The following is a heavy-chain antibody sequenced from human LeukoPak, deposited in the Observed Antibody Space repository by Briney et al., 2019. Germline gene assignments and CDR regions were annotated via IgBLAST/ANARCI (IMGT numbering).Heavy chain of an antibody. CDR2: IIPILGIA. J-gene: IGHJ6*02. Sequence: SSVKVSCKASVGTFSSYAISWVRQAPGQGLEWMGRIIPILGIANSAQKFQGRVTITADKSTSTAYMELSSLRSEDTAVYYCALPLDSSGWYGMDVSGQGTTVTVSS. CDR3: ALPLDSSGWYGMDV. V-gene: IGHV1-69*04. CDR1: VGTFSSYA. D-gene: IGHD6-19*01.